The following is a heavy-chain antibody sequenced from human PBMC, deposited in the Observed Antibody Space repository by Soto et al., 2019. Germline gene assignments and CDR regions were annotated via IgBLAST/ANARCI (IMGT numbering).Heavy chain of an antibody. J-gene: IGHJ6*02. V-gene: IGHV4-4*02. Sequence: QVQLQESGPGLGKPTGTLSLTSAVSGGSIISSKLWSWVRQTPGMWLEWIGEGYHSGSTSYNPSLKSRDTISVDMSKNQFSLKLSSVTAADTAVYYCARVSGSYLSGMDVWCQGITVTVSS. CDR1: GGSIISSKL. CDR2: GYHSGST. CDR3: ARVSGSYLSGMDV. D-gene: IGHD1-26*01.